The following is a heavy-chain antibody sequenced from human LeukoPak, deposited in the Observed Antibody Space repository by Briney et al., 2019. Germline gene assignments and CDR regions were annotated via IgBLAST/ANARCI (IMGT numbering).Heavy chain of an antibody. CDR1: GGSISSYY. V-gene: IGHV4-59*01. J-gene: IGHJ5*02. Sequence: SETLSLTCTVPGGSISSYYWSWIRQPPGKGLEWIGYIYYSGSTNYNPSLKSRVTISVDTSKNQFSLKLSSVTAADTAVYYCARALIRPNWFDPWGQGTLVTVSS. CDR2: IYYSGST. CDR3: ARALIRPNWFDP.